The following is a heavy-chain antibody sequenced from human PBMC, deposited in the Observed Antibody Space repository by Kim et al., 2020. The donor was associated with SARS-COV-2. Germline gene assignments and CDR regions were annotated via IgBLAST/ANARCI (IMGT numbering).Heavy chain of an antibody. CDR3: ARSLRGSSITGTTGYAFDI. Sequence: SRFTISVDTSKNQFSLKLSSVTAADTAVYYCARSLRGSSITGTTGYAFDIWGQGTMVTVSS. J-gene: IGHJ3*02. V-gene: IGHV4-59*01. D-gene: IGHD1-20*01.